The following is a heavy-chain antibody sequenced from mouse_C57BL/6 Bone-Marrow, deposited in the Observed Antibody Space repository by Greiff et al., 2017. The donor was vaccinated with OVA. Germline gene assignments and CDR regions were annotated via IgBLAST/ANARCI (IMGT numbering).Heavy chain of an antibody. CDR1: GYTFTSYW. V-gene: IGHV1-55*01. Sequence: QVQLQQPGAELVKPGASVKMSCKASGYTFTSYWITWVKQRPGQGLEWIGDIYPGSGSTNYNGKFKGKATLTADKSSSTAYMQLSSLTSEDSAVYFCARLLRYYWYFDVWGTGTTVTVSS. CDR2: IYPGSGST. CDR3: ARLLRYYWYFDV. D-gene: IGHD1-1*01. J-gene: IGHJ1*03.